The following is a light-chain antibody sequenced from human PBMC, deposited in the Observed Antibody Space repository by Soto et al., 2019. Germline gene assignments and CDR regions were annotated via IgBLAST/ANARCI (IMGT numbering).Light chain of an antibody. Sequence: IQKTRTTSSLSASVGDRVTITCRASQSISSYLNWYQQKSGTAPKLLIYAASTLHTGVPSRFSGRGSGTDFTLTINNLQREDFADYFCQQTYSNLWTFGQGTKVDI. CDR3: QQTYSNLWT. CDR1: QSISSY. J-gene: IGKJ1*01. CDR2: AAS. V-gene: IGKV1-39*01.